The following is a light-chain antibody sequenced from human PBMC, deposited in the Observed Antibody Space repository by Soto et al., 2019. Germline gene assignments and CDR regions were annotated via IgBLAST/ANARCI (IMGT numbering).Light chain of an antibody. V-gene: IGLV2-23*02. J-gene: IGLJ1*01. Sequence: QSALTQPASVSGSPGQSITIPCTGTSGDVGGYNLVSWYQQHPGKAPKLMIYEVTERPSGVSNRFSGSKSGNTASLTISGLQPDDEADYYCCSYAGNSEVXGTGTKVTVL. CDR2: EVT. CDR3: CSYAGNSEV. CDR1: SGDVGGYNL.